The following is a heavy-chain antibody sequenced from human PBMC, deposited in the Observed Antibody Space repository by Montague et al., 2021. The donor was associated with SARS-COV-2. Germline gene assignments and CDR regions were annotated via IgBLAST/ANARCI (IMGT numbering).Heavy chain of an antibody. CDR3: ARQTTLLRGRAPPGV. J-gene: IGHJ6*02. CDR2: IYYTVNT. D-gene: IGHD3-10*01. CDR1: GGSISPYY. V-gene: IGHV4-39*01. Sequence: SETLSLTCTVSGGSISPYYWGWIRQPPGKGLEWIGSIYYTVNTYYNPSLKSRVTISVDASKNQFSLTLSSVSAADTAVYYCARQTTLLRGRAPPGVWGQGTTVTVSS.